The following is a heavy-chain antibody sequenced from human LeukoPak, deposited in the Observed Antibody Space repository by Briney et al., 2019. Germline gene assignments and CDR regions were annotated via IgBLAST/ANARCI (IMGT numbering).Heavy chain of an antibody. V-gene: IGHV3-30-3*01. CDR3: ARDREVVAFDI. CDR1: GFILRSHA. Sequence: GGSLRLSCSASGFILRSHAMHWVRQAPGKGLEWVAVISYDGGSKYYADSVRGRFTISRDNSKNSLYLQMNSLRAEDTAVYYCARDREVVAFDIWGQGTMVTVSS. CDR2: ISYDGGSK. D-gene: IGHD2-15*01. J-gene: IGHJ3*02.